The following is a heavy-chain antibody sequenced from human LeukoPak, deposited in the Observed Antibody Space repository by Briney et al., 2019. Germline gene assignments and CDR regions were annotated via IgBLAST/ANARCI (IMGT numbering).Heavy chain of an antibody. J-gene: IGHJ6*02. CDR1: GYTFTSYA. D-gene: IGHD3-9*01. CDR3: ARGETELRYFDWLSARSTIMDV. CDR2: INAGNGYT. V-gene: IGHV1-3*01. Sequence: ASVKVSCKASGYTFTSYAMHWVRQAPGQRLEWMGWINAGNGYTKYSQKFQGRVTNTRDTSASTVYMELSSLRSEDTAVYYCARGETELRYFDWLSARSTIMDVWGQGTTVTVSS.